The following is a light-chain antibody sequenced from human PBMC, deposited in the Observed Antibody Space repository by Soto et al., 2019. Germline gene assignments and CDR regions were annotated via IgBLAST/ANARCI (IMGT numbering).Light chain of an antibody. CDR1: QSISSW. CDR2: KAS. CDR3: QRYSDYST. Sequence: DIQMTQSPSTLSASVGDTVTITCRASQSISSWLAWYQQKPGKAPKLLISKASSLESGVPSSFSGSGSGTDFPLTIRIPQHDYFAACHCQRYSDYSTFGQGTKLEIK. V-gene: IGKV1-5*03. J-gene: IGKJ2*01.